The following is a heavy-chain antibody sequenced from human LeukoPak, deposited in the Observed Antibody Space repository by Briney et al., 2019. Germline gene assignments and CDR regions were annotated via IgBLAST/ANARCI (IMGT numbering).Heavy chain of an antibody. Sequence: ASVKVSCKASGYTFTSYDINWGRQATGQGLEWMGWMNPNSGNTGYAQKFQGRVTITRHTPISPAYMELSSLRSEDPAVYSCARYSGSYYYFDYWGQGTLVTVSS. D-gene: IGHD1-26*01. CDR1: GYTFTSYD. CDR3: ARYSGSYYYFDY. V-gene: IGHV1-8*03. CDR2: MNPNSGNT. J-gene: IGHJ4*02.